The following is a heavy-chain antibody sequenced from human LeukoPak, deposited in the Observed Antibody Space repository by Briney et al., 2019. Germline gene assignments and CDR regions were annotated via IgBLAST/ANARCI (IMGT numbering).Heavy chain of an antibody. J-gene: IGHJ6*03. CDR3: ARGIVGAQRGRSYYYYMDV. D-gene: IGHD1-26*01. Sequence: NPSETLSLTCTVSGGSISSGDYYWSWIRQPPGKGLEWIGYIYYSGSTYYNPSLKSRVTISVDTSKNQFSLKLSSVTAADTAVYYCARGIVGAQRGRSYYYYMDVWGKGTTVTVSS. CDR1: GGSISSGDYY. CDR2: IYYSGST. V-gene: IGHV4-30-4*01.